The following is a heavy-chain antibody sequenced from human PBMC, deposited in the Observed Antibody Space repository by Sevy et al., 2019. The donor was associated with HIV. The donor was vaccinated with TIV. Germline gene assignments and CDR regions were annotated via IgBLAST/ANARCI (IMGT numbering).Heavy chain of an antibody. CDR1: GFTFDDYA. D-gene: IGHD3-22*01. CDR2: LSWNSGSI. V-gene: IGHV3-9*01. Sequence: GGSLRLSCAASGFTFDDYAMHWVRQAPGKGLEWVSGLSWNSGSIGYADSVKGRFTISRDNAKNSLYLQMNSLGAEDTAFYYCAKDSYYDSSGYFDYWGQGTLVTVSS. CDR3: AKDSYYDSSGYFDY. J-gene: IGHJ4*02.